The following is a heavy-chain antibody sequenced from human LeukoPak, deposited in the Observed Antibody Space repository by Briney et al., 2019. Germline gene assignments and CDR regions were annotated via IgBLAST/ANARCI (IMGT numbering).Heavy chain of an antibody. D-gene: IGHD3-22*01. CDR3: ATEIPAYYYDRSFDY. J-gene: IGHJ4*02. CDR2: FDPEDGET. Sequence: ASVKVSCKVPGYTLIELSVRSVGQAPGKGLEWMGGFDPEDGETIYAQKFQGRVTMTEDTSTDTAYMELSSLRSEDTAVYYCATEIPAYYYDRSFDYWGQGTLVTVSS. V-gene: IGHV1-24*01. CDR1: GYTLIELS.